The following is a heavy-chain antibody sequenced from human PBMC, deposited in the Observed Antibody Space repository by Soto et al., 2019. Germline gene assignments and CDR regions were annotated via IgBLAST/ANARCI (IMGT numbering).Heavy chain of an antibody. CDR3: ARNPYGMDV. CDR2: ISTATGDT. V-gene: IGHV1-3*04. J-gene: IGHJ6*02. CDR1: GYTFTDNS. Sequence: QVQFVQSGAEVKEPGASVKVSCTASGYTFTDNSIHCVRQAPGKSLEWLGWISTATGDTLFSQKFQGRVTMTRDTSANTAYMELTSLTSEDTAIYYCARNPYGMDVWGQGTTVTVSS.